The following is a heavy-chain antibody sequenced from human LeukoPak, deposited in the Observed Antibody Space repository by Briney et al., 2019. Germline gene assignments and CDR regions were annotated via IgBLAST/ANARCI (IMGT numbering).Heavy chain of an antibody. J-gene: IGHJ5*02. CDR1: GFTFSSYA. CDR3: ARDSGPDYVWGSYRYGWFDP. V-gene: IGHV3-30-3*01. Sequence: RSLRLSCXAXGFTFSSYAMHWVRQAPGKGLEWVAVISYDGSNKYYADSVKGRFTISRDNSKNTLYLQMNSLRAEDTAVYYCARDSGPDYVWGSYRYGWFDPWGQGTLVTVSS. CDR2: ISYDGSNK. D-gene: IGHD3-16*02.